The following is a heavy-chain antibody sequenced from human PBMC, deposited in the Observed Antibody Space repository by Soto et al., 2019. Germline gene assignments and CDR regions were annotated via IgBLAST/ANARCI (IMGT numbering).Heavy chain of an antibody. D-gene: IGHD3-3*01. CDR2: ISGSGGST. J-gene: IGHJ6*02. CDR1: GFTFSSYA. CDR3: AKPSTAEYYDFWSGYSRPNRYYYYYGMDV. V-gene: IGHV3-23*01. Sequence: EVQLLESGGGLVQPGGSLRLSCAASGFTFSSYAMSWVRQAPGKGLEWVSAISGSGGSTYYADSVKGRFTISRDNSKNTLYLQMNSLRAEDTAVYYCAKPSTAEYYDFWSGYSRPNRYYYYYGMDVWGQGTTVTVSS.